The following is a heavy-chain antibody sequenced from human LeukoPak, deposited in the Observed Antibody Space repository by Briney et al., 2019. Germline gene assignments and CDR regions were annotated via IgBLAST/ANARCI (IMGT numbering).Heavy chain of an antibody. J-gene: IGHJ4*02. V-gene: IGHV1-18*01. CDR1: GYTSSKYG. Sequence: ASVKVSCKASGYTSSKYGIIWARQAPGQGLEWMGWISPYSGNTDYAQKFQGRVTMTTDTSASTVYMELRSLRSDDTAIYYCARGYGDDYWGQGTLVTVSS. CDR3: ARGYGDDY. CDR2: ISPYSGNT. D-gene: IGHD3-16*01.